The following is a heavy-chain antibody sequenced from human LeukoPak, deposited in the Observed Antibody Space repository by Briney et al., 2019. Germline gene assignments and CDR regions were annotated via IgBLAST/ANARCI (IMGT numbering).Heavy chain of an antibody. CDR2: LRYDGNEK. J-gene: IGHJ6*02. Sequence: GGSLRLSCVASGFTFSDYWMSWVRQAPGKGLECVASLRYDGNEKYYMESVKGRFTSSRDHAKNSLYLQIDSLRAEDTALYFCARDRRRGAAGYGLDVWGQGTTVTVSS. D-gene: IGHD5-12*01. CDR3: ARDRRRGAAGYGLDV. CDR1: GFTFSDYW. V-gene: IGHV3-7*01.